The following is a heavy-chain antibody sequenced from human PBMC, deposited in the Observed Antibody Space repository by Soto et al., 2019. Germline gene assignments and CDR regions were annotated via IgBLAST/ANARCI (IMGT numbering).Heavy chain of an antibody. Sequence: PGGPLRLPYAASGFTFSSYAMRWVRQAPGKGLEWVSAISGSGGSTYYADSVKGRFTISRDNSKNTLYLQMNSLRAEDTAVYYCAKDDSLTGYGTAHFDYWAQGTLVTVSS. D-gene: IGHD3-9*01. J-gene: IGHJ4*02. CDR1: GFTFSSYA. CDR3: AKDDSLTGYGTAHFDY. V-gene: IGHV3-23*01. CDR2: ISGSGGST.